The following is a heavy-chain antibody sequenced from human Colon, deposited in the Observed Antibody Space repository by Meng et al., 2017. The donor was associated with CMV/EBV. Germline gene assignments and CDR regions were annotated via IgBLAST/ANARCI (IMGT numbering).Heavy chain of an antibody. D-gene: IGHD3-10*01. CDR3: TKKCVSGSDLPRNYFDY. CDR1: GFTFSSYD. Sequence: GESLKISWAASGFTFSSYDMNWVRQAPRKGLEWVSAISAGGRTYYADSVKGRFTISRDNSKNTLYLQMNSLRDEDTAVYFCTKKCVSGSDLPRNYFDYWGQGTLVTVSS. J-gene: IGHJ4*02. CDR2: ISAGGRT. V-gene: IGHV3-23*01.